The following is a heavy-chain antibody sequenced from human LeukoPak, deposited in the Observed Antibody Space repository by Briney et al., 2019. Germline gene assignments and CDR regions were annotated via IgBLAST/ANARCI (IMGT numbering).Heavy chain of an antibody. D-gene: IGHD4-17*01. CDR2: IYYSGST. V-gene: IGHV4-59*01. CDR1: GGSISSYY. CDR3: ARMTTVTTADP. Sequence: SETLSLTCTASGGSISSYYWSWIRQPPGKGLEWIGYIYYSGSTNYNPSLKSRVTISVDTSKNQFSLKLSSVTAADTAVYYCARMTTVTTADPWGQGTLVTVSS. J-gene: IGHJ5*02.